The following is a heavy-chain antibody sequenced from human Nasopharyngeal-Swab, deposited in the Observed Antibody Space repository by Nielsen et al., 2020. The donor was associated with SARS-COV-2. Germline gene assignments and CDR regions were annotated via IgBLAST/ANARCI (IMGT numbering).Heavy chain of an antibody. Sequence: RQAPGKGLEWIGEINHSGSTNYDPSLKSRVTISVDTSKNQFSLKLSSVIAADTAVYYCARADYQLDYWGQGTLVTVSS. D-gene: IGHD2-2*01. V-gene: IGHV4-34*01. J-gene: IGHJ4*02. CDR2: INHSGST. CDR3: ARADYQLDY.